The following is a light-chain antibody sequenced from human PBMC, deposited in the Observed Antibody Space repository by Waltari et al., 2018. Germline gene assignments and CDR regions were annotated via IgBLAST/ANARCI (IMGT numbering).Light chain of an antibody. CDR2: EVN. V-gene: IGLV2-8*01. CDR3: SSYAGDNVVL. Sequence: QSALTPPPPASGPPRQSVTISCTRPSTAVGRYDFVSWYQQHPGKAPTLIIFEVNSRPSGVPDRFSGSKSGSTASLTVSGLEAADEADYYCSSYAGDNVVLFGGGTKLTVL. J-gene: IGLJ2*01. CDR1: STAVGRYDF.